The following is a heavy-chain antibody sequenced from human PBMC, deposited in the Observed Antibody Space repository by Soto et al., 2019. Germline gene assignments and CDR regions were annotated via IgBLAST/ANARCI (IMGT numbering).Heavy chain of an antibody. CDR3: ARDLVVVPAAPPHYYYGMDV. CDR2: VTANGGST. Sequence: LRLSCAATGFTFSVYAMTWVRQAPGKGLEWVSAVTANGGSTYSADSVKGRFTISRDNSKNTLFLQMNSLRAGDTAVYYCARDLVVVPAAPPHYYYGMDVWGQGTTVTAP. D-gene: IGHD2-2*01. V-gene: IGHV3-23*01. J-gene: IGHJ6*02. CDR1: GFTFSVYA.